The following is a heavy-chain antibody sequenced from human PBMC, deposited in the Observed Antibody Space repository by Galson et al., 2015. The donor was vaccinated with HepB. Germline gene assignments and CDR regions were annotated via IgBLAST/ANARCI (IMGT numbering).Heavy chain of an antibody. CDR3: ARHKEVWSGYHDY. CDR1: GGSISSYY. Sequence: SETLSLTCTVSGGSISSYYWSWIRQPPGKGLEWIGYIYYSGSTSYNPSLKSRVTISVDTSRNQFSLKLSSVTAADTAVYYCARHKEVWSGYHDYWGQGTLVTVSS. V-gene: IGHV4-59*08. D-gene: IGHD3-3*01. J-gene: IGHJ4*02. CDR2: IYYSGST.